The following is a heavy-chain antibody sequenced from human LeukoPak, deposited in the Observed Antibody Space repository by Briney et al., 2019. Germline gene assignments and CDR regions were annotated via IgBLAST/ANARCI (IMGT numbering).Heavy chain of an antibody. CDR1: GGSISSYY. Sequence: SETLSLTCTVSGGSISSYYWGWIRQPPGKGLEWIGSIYYSKNTSYNPSLTSRVAISADTSKNKFSLTLGAVTAADTAVYYRARGAVAGTNFEYWGQGTLVTVSS. CDR3: ARGAVAGTNFEY. V-gene: IGHV4-39*02. J-gene: IGHJ4*02. D-gene: IGHD6-19*01. CDR2: IYYSKNT.